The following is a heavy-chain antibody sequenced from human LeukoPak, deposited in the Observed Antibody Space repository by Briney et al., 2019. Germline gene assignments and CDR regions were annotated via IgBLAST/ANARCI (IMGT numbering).Heavy chain of an antibody. CDR1: GFTFSQFA. CDR2: ISYDGSKK. V-gene: IGHV3-30*04. J-gene: IGHJ4*02. Sequence: GGSLRLSCAASGFTFSQFAVHWVRQAPGKGLEWVTIISYDGSKKYYADYVKGRFTISRDNSKNTLYLQMNSLRAEDTAVYYCARNFRDGYNNSFDYWGQGTLVTVSS. CDR3: ARNFRDGYNNSFDY. D-gene: IGHD5-24*01.